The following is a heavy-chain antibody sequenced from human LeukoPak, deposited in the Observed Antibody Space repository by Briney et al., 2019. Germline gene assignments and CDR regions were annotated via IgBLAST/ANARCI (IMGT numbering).Heavy chain of an antibody. J-gene: IGHJ6*03. CDR1: GYTFTNYG. CDR3: ARERGNDFWSGRVQTMDV. CDR2: ISAYNGNT. V-gene: IGHV1-18*01. D-gene: IGHD3-3*01. Sequence: GASVKVSCKASGYTFTNYGLSWVRQAPGQGLEWMGWISAYNGNTNYAQKLQGRVTMTRNTSISTAYMELSSLRSEDTAVHYCARERGNDFWSGRVQTMDVWGKGTTVTVSS.